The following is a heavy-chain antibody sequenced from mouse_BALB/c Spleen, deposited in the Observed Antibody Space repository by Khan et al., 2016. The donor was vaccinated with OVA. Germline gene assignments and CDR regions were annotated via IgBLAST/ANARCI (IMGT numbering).Heavy chain of an antibody. Sequence: QIQLVQSGAELARPGASVKMSCKASGYTFTSYTIHWIKQRPGQGLEWIGYINPSSGYTNYNQKFKDKATLTADKSSTTAYMQLSSLTSDDSAVYYCARDGAYYRNDGWFAYWGQGNLVTVSA. J-gene: IGHJ3*01. CDR1: GYTFTSYT. CDR2: INPSSGYT. D-gene: IGHD2-14*01. CDR3: ARDGAYYRNDGWFAY. V-gene: IGHV1-4*01.